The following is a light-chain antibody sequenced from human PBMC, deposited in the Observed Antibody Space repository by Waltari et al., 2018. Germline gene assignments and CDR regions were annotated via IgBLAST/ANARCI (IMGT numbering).Light chain of an antibody. CDR1: QSLTKKY. Sequence: RASQSLTKKYLAWYQQKPGQAPRLLIYGTSSRAAGIPDRFSGSGSGTDFTLTISRLEPEDFAVYYCQQYGSSIMYTFGQGTKLEIK. CDR2: GTS. J-gene: IGKJ2*01. V-gene: IGKV3-20*01. CDR3: QQYGSSIMYT.